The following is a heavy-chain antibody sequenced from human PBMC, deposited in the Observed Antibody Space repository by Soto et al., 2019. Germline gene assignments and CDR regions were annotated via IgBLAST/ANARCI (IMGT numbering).Heavy chain of an antibody. J-gene: IGHJ2*01. CDR2: ISGSGGST. V-gene: IGHV3-23*01. CDR1: GFTFSIHA. Sequence: EVQLLESGGGLVEPGGSLRLSCAASGFTFSIHAMSWVRQAPGKGLEWVSGISGSGGSTYNADSVKGRFTISRANSKNALCLEMNRLRAEDTAVYYCAKVLCPDIVVVEGATPGWYFDLCGRGTLVTVSS. D-gene: IGHD2-15*01. CDR3: AKVLCPDIVVVEGATPGWYFDL.